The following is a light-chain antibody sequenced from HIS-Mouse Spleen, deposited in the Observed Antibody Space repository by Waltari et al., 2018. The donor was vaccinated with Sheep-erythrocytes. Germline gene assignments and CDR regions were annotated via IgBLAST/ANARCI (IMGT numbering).Light chain of an antibody. CDR1: KLGDKY. CDR3: QAWDSSTEV. V-gene: IGLV3-1*01. J-gene: IGLJ2*01. Sequence: SYELTQPPSVSVSPGQTASITCSGDKLGDKYACWYQQKPGQSPVLVIYQDSKRPSGIPERFSGSNSGNTATLAIGGTQAMDDADYYCQAWDSSTEVFGGGTKLTVL. CDR2: QDS.